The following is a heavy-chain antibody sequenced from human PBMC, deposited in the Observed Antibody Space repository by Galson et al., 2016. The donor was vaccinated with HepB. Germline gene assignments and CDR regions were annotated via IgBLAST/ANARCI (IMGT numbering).Heavy chain of an antibody. J-gene: IGHJ4*02. V-gene: IGHV3-53*01. CDR3: ARDEIIRTTGDY. D-gene: IGHD1-7*01. Sequence: SLRLSCAVSGFTVSNNYMSWVRQPPGKGLEWVSLIYSVGSTHYADSVKGRFTISRDSSKNTLYLQMNSLRAEDTAVYYCARDEIIRTTGDYWGQGTLVTVSS. CDR1: GFTVSNNY. CDR2: IYSVGST.